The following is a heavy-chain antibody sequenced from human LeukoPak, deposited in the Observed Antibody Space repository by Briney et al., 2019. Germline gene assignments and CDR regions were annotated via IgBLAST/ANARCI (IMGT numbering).Heavy chain of an antibody. CDR3: ARVQWDSSGPLDY. V-gene: IGHV1-2*02. D-gene: IGHD3-22*01. CDR1: GYTFTGYY. CDR2: INPNSGGT. Sequence: ASVKVSCKASGYTFTGYYMHWVRQAPGQGLEWMGWINPNSGGTNYAQKFQGRVTMTRDTSISTAYMELSRLRSDDTAVYYCARVQWDSSGPLDYWGQGTLVTVSS. J-gene: IGHJ4*02.